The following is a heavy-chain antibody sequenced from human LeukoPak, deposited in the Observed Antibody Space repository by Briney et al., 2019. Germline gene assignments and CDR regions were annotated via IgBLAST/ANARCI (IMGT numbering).Heavy chain of an antibody. V-gene: IGHV3-9*01. CDR1: GFTFDDYA. CDR3: AKGRDGYNSGYYYGMDV. D-gene: IGHD5-24*01. CDR2: ISWNSGSI. Sequence: PGRSLRLSCAASGFTFDDYAMHWVRQAPGKGLEWVSGISWNSGSIGYADSVKGRFTISRDNAKNSLYLQTNSLRAEDTALYYCAKGRDGYNSGYYYGMDVWGQGTTVTVSS. J-gene: IGHJ6*02.